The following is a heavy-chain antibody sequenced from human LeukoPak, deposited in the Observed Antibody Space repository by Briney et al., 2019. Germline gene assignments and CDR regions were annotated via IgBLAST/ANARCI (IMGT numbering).Heavy chain of an antibody. Sequence: GGSLRLSCAASGFTFSSYAMHWVRQAPGKGLEWVAVISHDGSNKYYADSVKGRFTISRDNSKNTLYLQMNSLRAEDTAVYYCARDLRLDYWGQGTLVTVSS. CDR1: GFTFSSYA. V-gene: IGHV3-30-3*01. CDR3: ARDLRLDY. CDR2: ISHDGSNK. J-gene: IGHJ4*02.